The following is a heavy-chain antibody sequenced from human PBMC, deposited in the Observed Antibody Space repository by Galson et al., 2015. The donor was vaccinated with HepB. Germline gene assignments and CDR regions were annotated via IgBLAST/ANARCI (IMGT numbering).Heavy chain of an antibody. CDR1: GFTVSSNY. CDR2: IYSGGST. J-gene: IGHJ4*02. Sequence: SLRLSCAASGFTVSSNYMSWVRQAPGKGLEWVSVIYSGGSTYYADSVKGRFTISRDNSKNTLYLQMNSLRAEDTAVYYCARESYYYDSSGSYFDYWGQGTLVTVSS. CDR3: ARESYYYDSSGSYFDY. V-gene: IGHV3-66*01. D-gene: IGHD3-22*01.